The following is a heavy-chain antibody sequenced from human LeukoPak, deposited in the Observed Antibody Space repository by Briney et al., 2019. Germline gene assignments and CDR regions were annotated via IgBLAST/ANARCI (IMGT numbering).Heavy chain of an antibody. CDR1: GFTFSSYW. J-gene: IGHJ6*03. V-gene: IGHV3-74*01. CDR3: ARPTYYYYYYMDV. CDR2: INSDGSST. Sequence: GGSLRLSCAASGFTFSSYWMHWVRQAPGKGPVWVSRINSDGSSTSYADSVKGRFTISRDNAKNTLYLQMNSLRAEDTAVYYCARPTYYYYYYMDVWGKGTTVTVSS.